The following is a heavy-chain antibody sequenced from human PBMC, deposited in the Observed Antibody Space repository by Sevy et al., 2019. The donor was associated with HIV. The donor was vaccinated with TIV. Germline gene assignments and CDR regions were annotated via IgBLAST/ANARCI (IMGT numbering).Heavy chain of an antibody. CDR3: AREGGYTDQGMDV. J-gene: IGHJ6*02. CDR1: GFTFSSYG. Sequence: GGSLRLSCAASGFTFSSYGMHWVRQAPGKGLEWVSYISSSTIYYADSVKGRFTISRDNAKNSLSLQMNSLRAEDTAVYYCAREGGYTDQGMDVWGQGTTVTVSS. CDR2: ISSSTI. V-gene: IGHV3-48*01. D-gene: IGHD5-12*01.